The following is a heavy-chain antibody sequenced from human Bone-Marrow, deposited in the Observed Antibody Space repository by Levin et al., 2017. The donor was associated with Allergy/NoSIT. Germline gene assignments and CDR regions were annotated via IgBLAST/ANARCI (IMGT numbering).Heavy chain of an antibody. Sequence: GGSLRLSCAASGFTSAYFAMSWVRQAPGKGLEWVSSIIGSGSATFYADSVRGRFTISRDESKNALYLQMNNLSADDSALYYCAKMEQQLVQGIFQLWGQGALVTVSS. CDR3: AKMEQQLVQGIFQL. CDR2: IIGSGSAT. J-gene: IGHJ1*01. CDR1: GFTSAYFA. D-gene: IGHD6-13*01. V-gene: IGHV3-23*01.